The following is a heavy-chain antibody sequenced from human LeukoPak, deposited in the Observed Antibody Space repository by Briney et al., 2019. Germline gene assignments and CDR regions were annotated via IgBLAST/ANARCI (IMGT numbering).Heavy chain of an antibody. V-gene: IGHV4-30-2*01. Sequence: PSQTLSLTCTVSGGSISSGGYYWSWIRQPPGKGLEWIGYIYHSGSTYYNPSLKSRVTISVDRSKNQFSLKLSSVTAADTAVYYCARGDYYDSSGYRTWGQGTLVTVSS. CDR2: IYHSGST. D-gene: IGHD3-22*01. J-gene: IGHJ5*02. CDR3: ARGDYYDSSGYRT. CDR1: GGSISSGGYY.